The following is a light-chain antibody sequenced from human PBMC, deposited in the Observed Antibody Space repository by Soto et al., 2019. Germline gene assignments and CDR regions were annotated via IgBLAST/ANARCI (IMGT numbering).Light chain of an antibody. CDR3: QQCGSPPFT. CDR1: QSVSRNY. V-gene: IGKV3-20*01. Sequence: EIVLTQSPGTLSLSPGERATLSCRASQSVSRNYLGWYQQKPGQAPRLLIYGASTRATGIPDRFSGSGSGTDFTLTINRLEPEDFAVYYCQQCGSPPFTFGGGTKVDIK. J-gene: IGKJ4*01. CDR2: GAS.